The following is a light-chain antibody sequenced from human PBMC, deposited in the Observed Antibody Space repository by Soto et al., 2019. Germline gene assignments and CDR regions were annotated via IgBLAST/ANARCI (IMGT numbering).Light chain of an antibody. Sequence: GDRVTITCRASQSISSWLAWYQQKPGRAPKLLIYVASTLQSGVPARFSGSGSGTHFILTISNLQPEDFATYYCQQFNSLFGQGTRLEIK. J-gene: IGKJ5*01. CDR2: VAS. CDR1: QSISSW. V-gene: IGKV1-5*01. CDR3: QQFNSL.